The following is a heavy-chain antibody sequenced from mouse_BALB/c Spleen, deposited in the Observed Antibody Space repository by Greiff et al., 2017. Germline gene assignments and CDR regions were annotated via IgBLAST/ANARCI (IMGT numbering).Heavy chain of an antibody. CDR2: INSNGGST. CDR3: ARGGRQSLLRFDY. J-gene: IGHJ2*01. CDR1: GFTFSSYG. D-gene: IGHD1-1*01. V-gene: IGHV5-6-3*01. Sequence: EVQRVESGGGLVQPGGSLKLSCAASGFTFSSYGMSWVRQTPDKRLELVATINSNGGSTYYPDSVKGRFTISRDNAKNTLYLQMSSLKSEDTAMYYCARGGRQSLLRFDYWGQGTTLTVSS.